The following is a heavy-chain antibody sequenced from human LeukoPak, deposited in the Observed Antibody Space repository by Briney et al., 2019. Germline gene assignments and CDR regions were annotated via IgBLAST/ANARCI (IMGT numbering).Heavy chain of an antibody. V-gene: IGHV4-59*12. Sequence: SETLSLTCTVSGGSITSSFYWSWIRQPPGKGLEWMGNIYNSGGTKYNPSLKRRLTIAEDTSKNQFSLKLSSVTAADTAVYYCARDRPNVDSTGYYSRHDAFDIWGQGTMVTVSS. CDR3: ARDRPNVDSTGYYSRHDAFDI. CDR2: IYNSGGT. D-gene: IGHD3-22*01. J-gene: IGHJ3*02. CDR1: GGSITSSFY.